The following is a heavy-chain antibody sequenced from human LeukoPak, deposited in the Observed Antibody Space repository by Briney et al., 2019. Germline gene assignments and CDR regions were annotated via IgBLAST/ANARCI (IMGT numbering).Heavy chain of an antibody. CDR2: IYHSGST. D-gene: IGHD6-13*01. CDR3: ARDSTSSSSWYDYYYGMDV. J-gene: IGHJ6*02. V-gene: IGHV4-30-2*01. CDR1: GGSISSGGYS. Sequence: SQTLSLTCAVSGGSISSGGYSWSWIRQPPGKGLEWIGYIYHSGSTYYNPSLKSRVTISVDRSKNQFSLKLSSVTAADTAVYYCARDSTSSSSWYDYYYGMDVWGQGTTVTVSS.